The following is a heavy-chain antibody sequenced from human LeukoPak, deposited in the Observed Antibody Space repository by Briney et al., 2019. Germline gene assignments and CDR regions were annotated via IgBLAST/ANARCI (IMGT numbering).Heavy chain of an antibody. Sequence: PGGSLRLSCAASGFTFSRYSMNWVRQAPGKGLEWVSYISSGSSNINYADSVRGRFTISRDNAKNSLYLQMNSLRAEDTAVYYCAKDFDSSSSIDPWGQGTLVTVSS. V-gene: IGHV3-48*01. CDR2: ISSGSSNI. D-gene: IGHD6-13*01. CDR3: AKDFDSSSSIDP. CDR1: GFTFSRYS. J-gene: IGHJ5*02.